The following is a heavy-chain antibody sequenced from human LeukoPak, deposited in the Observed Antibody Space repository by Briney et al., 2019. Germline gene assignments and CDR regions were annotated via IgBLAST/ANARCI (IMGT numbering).Heavy chain of an antibody. Sequence: GESLKISCKGSGYIFTNCWIGWVRQMPGKGLEWMGIIYPRDSDTRYSPSFQGQVTISVDTSISTAYLQWRSLKASDTAMYFCARRESKLGIDSWGQGTLVTVSS. CDR3: ARRESKLGIDS. CDR2: IYPRDSDT. CDR1: GYIFTNCW. J-gene: IGHJ5*01. V-gene: IGHV5-51*01. D-gene: IGHD7-27*01.